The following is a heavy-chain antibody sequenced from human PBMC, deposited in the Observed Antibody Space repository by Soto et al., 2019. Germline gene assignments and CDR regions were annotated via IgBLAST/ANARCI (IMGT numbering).Heavy chain of an antibody. CDR2: ISGSGGST. Sequence: VGSLRLSCAASGFTFSSYAMSWVRQAPGKGLEWVSAISGSGGSTYYADSVKGRFTISRDNSKNTLYLQMNSLRAEDTAVYYCAKGSCSGGSCYPIPYDYWGQGTLVNVSS. J-gene: IGHJ4*02. CDR1: GFTFSSYA. D-gene: IGHD2-15*01. V-gene: IGHV3-23*01. CDR3: AKGSCSGGSCYPIPYDY.